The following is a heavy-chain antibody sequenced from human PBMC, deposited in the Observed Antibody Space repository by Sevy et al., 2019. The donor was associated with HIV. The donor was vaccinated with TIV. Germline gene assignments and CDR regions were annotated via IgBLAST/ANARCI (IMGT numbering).Heavy chain of an antibody. Sequence: GGSLRLSCEASGFTFSSYGMHWVRQVPGKGLVWVSRIDPDGSRTSYVDSVKGRFTIFRDNAKNTLYLQMNSLRGEDTAVYYCAKDFDWPSGYWGQGTLVTVSS. V-gene: IGHV3-74*01. CDR3: AKDFDWPSGY. D-gene: IGHD3-9*01. CDR2: IDPDGSRT. CDR1: GFTFSSYG. J-gene: IGHJ4*02.